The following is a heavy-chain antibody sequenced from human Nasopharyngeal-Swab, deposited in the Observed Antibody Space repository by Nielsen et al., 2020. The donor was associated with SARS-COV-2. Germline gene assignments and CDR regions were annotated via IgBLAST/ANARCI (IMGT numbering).Heavy chain of an antibody. Sequence: ASVKVSCKASGYTFTSYGISWVRQAPGQGLEWMGWISAYNGNTNYAQKLQGRVTMTTDTSTSTAYMELRSLRSDDTAVYYCARDRAYDSSGYGLYWGQGTLVTVSS. V-gene: IGHV1-18*01. CDR1: GYTFTSYG. CDR3: ARDRAYDSSGYGLY. J-gene: IGHJ4*02. CDR2: ISAYNGNT. D-gene: IGHD3-22*01.